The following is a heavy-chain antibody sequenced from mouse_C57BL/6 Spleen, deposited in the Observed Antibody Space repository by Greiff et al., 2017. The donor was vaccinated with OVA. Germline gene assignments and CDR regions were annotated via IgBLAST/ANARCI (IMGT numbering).Heavy chain of an antibody. V-gene: IGHV2-9-1*01. D-gene: IGHD2-4*01. Sequence: VKLQESGPGLVAPSQSLSITCTVSGFSLTSYAISWVRQPPGKGLEWLGVIWTGGGTNYNSALKSRLSISKDNSKSQVFLKMNSLQTDDTARYYCARNKGYDYVYFDYWGQGTTLTVSS. J-gene: IGHJ2*01. CDR2: IWTGGGT. CDR1: GFSLTSYA. CDR3: ARNKGYDYVYFDY.